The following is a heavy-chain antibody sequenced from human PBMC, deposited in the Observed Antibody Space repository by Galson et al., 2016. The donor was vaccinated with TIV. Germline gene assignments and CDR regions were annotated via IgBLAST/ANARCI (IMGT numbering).Heavy chain of an antibody. V-gene: IGHV1-3*04. Sequence: SCKASGYTFNNYPIYWVRQAPGQSLEWMGWINTGTTNTKYSQKFQGRVTITRDTTANTVYMELNSLTPEDTAVYFCTRLAGHSVFDNWGQGALVTVSS. CDR1: GYTFNNYP. J-gene: IGHJ4*02. CDR2: INTGTTNT. CDR3: TRLAGHSVFDN.